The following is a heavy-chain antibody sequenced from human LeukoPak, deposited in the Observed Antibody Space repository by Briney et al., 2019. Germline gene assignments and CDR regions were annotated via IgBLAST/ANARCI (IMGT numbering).Heavy chain of an antibody. CDR1: GGSISSYY. CDR3: ARGHYDFWSGDYFDY. V-gene: IGHV4-4*07. Sequence: SETLSLTCTVSGGSISSYYWSWIRQPAGKGLEWIGRIYTSGSTNYNPSLKSRVTMSVDTSKNQFSPKLSSVTAADTAVYCCARGHYDFWSGDYFDYWGQGTLVTVSS. D-gene: IGHD3-3*01. J-gene: IGHJ4*02. CDR2: IYTSGST.